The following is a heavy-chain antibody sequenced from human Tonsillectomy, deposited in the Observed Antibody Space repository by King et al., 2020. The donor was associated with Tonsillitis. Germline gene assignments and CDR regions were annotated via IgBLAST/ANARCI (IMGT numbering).Heavy chain of an antibody. CDR2: SADTGST. CDR1: GGSISSHY. J-gene: IGHJ6*03. Sequence: VQLQESGPGLVKPSETLSLTCTVSGGSISSHYWSWIRQPPGKGLEWIGYSADTGSTNYNPSLKSRVTISVDTSKNQFSLKLSSVTAADSAVYYCARDRRLYDTVNYYYMDVWGKGTAVTVSS. CDR3: ARDRRLYDTVNYYYMDV. D-gene: IGHD3-9*01. V-gene: IGHV4-59*11.